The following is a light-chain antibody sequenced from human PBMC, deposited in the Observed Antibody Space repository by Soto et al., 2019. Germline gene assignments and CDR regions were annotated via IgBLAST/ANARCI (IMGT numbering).Light chain of an antibody. CDR1: QSLVHSNGNTF. CDR3: QQYGNSPLT. J-gene: IGKJ4*01. V-gene: IGKV2-30*02. Sequence: EVVMTQSPLSLPVTLGQPASISCRSSQSLVHSNGNTFLTWFQQRPGQSPRRLIYKVSIRDSGVSDRFSGSGSGTDFTLKISRVEAEDVGVYYCQQYGNSPLTFGGGTKVDIK. CDR2: KVS.